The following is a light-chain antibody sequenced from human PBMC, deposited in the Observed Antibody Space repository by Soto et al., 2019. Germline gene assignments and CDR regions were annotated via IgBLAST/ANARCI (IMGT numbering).Light chain of an antibody. V-gene: IGLV2-14*01. CDR2: EVH. Sequence: QSALTQPASLSGSPGQSITISCTGTSSDIGDYNYVSWYQHHPGKAPKLMIYEVHNRPSGVSNRFSGSKSGSTASLTISGLQAEDEADYYCTSYTAITTLGIFGGGTKLTVL. J-gene: IGLJ2*01. CDR3: TSYTAITTLGI. CDR1: SSDIGDYNY.